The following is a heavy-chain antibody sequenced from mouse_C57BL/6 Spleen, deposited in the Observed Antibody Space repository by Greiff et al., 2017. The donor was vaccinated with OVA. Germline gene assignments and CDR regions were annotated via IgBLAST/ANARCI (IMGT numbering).Heavy chain of an antibody. Sequence: VQLQQPGAELVKPGASVKLSCKASGYTFTSYWMQWVKQRPGQGLEWIGELDPSDSYTNYNQKFKGTATLTVDTSASTAYMQLSSLTSEDSAVYYCARGGLRGIAMDYWGQGTSVTVSS. CDR1: GYTFTSYW. CDR3: ARGGLRGIAMDY. CDR2: LDPSDSYT. J-gene: IGHJ4*01. D-gene: IGHD2-2*01. V-gene: IGHV1-50*01.